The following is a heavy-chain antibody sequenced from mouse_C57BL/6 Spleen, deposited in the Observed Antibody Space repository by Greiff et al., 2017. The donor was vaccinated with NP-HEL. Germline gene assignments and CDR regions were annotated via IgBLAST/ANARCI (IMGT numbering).Heavy chain of an antibody. V-gene: IGHV1-39*01. CDR1: GYSFTDYN. Sequence: EVKLLESGPELVKPGASVKISCKASGYSFTDYNMNWVKQSNGKSLEWIGVINPNYGTTSYNQKFKGKATLTVDQSSSTAYMQLNSLTSEDSAVYYCASGTAQATLYAMDYWGQGTSVTVSS. CDR2: INPNYGTT. J-gene: IGHJ4*01. D-gene: IGHD3-2*02. CDR3: ASGTAQATLYAMDY.